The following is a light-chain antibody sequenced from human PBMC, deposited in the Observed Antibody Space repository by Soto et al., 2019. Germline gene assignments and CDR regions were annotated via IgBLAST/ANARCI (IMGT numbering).Light chain of an antibody. CDR3: QQYYSFPLT. V-gene: IGKV3-15*01. CDR1: QSAGTN. J-gene: IGKJ4*01. Sequence: EIVMTQSPATLSVSPGERATLSCRASQSAGTNLAWYQQKPGQAPRLLIYGASTRATGIPARFSGSGSGTEFTLTISSLQSEDFATYYCQQYYSFPLTFGGGTKVEIK. CDR2: GAS.